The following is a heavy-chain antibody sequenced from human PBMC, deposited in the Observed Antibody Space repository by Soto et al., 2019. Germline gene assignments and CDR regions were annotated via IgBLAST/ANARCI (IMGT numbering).Heavy chain of an antibody. J-gene: IGHJ4*02. Sequence: PSETLSLTCTVSGASITSGSYSWSWIRQAPGKGLEWIGNIHVTGYTAFSPSLKRRVTMSVDTSRNQFSLNVNPVTAEDTAVYFCARGGALRPNGNVPLAFWGQGTLVTVSS. CDR1: GASITSGSYS. CDR2: IHVTGYT. CDR3: ARGGALRPNGNVPLAF. V-gene: IGHV4-30-2*01. D-gene: IGHD1-26*01.